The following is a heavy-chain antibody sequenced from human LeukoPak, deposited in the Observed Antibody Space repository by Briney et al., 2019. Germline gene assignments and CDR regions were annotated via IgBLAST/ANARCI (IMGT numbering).Heavy chain of an antibody. D-gene: IGHD2-8*01. CDR1: GYTFTSYA. V-gene: IGHV7-4-1*02. J-gene: IGHJ4*02. Sequence: GASVKVSCKASGYTFTSYAMNWVRQAPGQGLEWMGWINTNTGNPTYAQGFTGRFVFSLDTSVSTAYLQISSLKAEDTAVYYCARGPVLMVYAVNFDYWGQGTLVTVSS. CDR3: ARGPVLMVYAVNFDY. CDR2: INTNTGNP.